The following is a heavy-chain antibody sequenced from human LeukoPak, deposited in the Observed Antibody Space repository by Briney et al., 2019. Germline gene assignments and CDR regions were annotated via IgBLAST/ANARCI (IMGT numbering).Heavy chain of an antibody. CDR1: GFTFSNYA. J-gene: IGHJ4*02. V-gene: IGHV3-23*01. D-gene: IGHD2-15*01. CDR3: AKDVALVVVVAADLNDL. Sequence: GGSLRLSCAASGFTFSNYAMSWVRQAPGKGLEWVPAISGSGGSTYYADSVKGRFTISRDNSKNTLYLQMNSLRAEDTAVYYCAKDVALVVVVAADLNDLWGQGTLVTVSS. CDR2: ISGSGGST.